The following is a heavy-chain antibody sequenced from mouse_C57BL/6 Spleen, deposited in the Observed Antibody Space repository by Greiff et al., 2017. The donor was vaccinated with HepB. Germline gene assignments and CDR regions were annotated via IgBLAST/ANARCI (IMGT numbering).Heavy chain of an antibody. CDR2: IYPGDGDT. J-gene: IGHJ1*03. D-gene: IGHD1-1*01. CDR1: GYAFSSYW. V-gene: IGHV1-80*01. CDR3: ARSGDYYGSHWYFDV. Sequence: QVHVKQSGAELVKPGASVKISCKASGYAFSSYWMNWVKQRPGKGLEWIGQIYPGDGDTNYNGKFKGKATLTADKSSSTAYMQLSSLTSEDSAVYFCARSGDYYGSHWYFDVWGTGTTVTVSS.